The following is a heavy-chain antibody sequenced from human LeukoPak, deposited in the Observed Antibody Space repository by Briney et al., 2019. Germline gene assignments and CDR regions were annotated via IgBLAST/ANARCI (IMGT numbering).Heavy chain of an antibody. CDR1: GGSISSSNW. CDR3: ARVESIAMAGTPFLDY. D-gene: IGHD6-19*01. Sequence: SETLSLTCAVSGGSISSSNWWSWVRQPPGKGLEWIGEIYHSGSTNYNPSLKSRVTISVDKSKNQFSLKLSSVTAADTAVYYCARVESIAMAGTPFLDYWGQGTLVTVSS. V-gene: IGHV4-4*02. J-gene: IGHJ4*02. CDR2: IYHSGST.